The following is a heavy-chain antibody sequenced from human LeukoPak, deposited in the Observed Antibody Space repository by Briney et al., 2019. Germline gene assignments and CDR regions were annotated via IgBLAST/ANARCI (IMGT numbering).Heavy chain of an antibody. CDR3: AKDRDSSSSQAFDI. D-gene: IGHD6-6*01. CDR1: GFTFSSYS. CDR2: ISTSIFKI. Sequence: GGSLRLSCAASGFTFSSYSMNWVRQAPGKGLEGVSSISTSIFKIYYADSVKGRFTISRDNAKNSLYLQMNSLRAEDMALYYCAKDRDSSSSQAFDIWGQGTMVTVSS. J-gene: IGHJ3*02. V-gene: IGHV3-21*04.